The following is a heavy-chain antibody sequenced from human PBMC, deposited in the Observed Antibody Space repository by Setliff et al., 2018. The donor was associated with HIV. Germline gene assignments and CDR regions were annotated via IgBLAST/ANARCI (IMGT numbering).Heavy chain of an antibody. Sequence: SETLSLTCSVSGVSVGSGDYYWHWIRQHPEKALEWIGYIFHSGDTYYNPSLKSRISMSVDTSKNQFSPELTSLTAADTAVYYCATRPRIAARPFDYWGQGMLVTISS. J-gene: IGHJ4*02. V-gene: IGHV4-31*03. D-gene: IGHD6-6*01. CDR3: ATRPRIAARPFDY. CDR2: IFHSGDT. CDR1: GVSVGSGDYY.